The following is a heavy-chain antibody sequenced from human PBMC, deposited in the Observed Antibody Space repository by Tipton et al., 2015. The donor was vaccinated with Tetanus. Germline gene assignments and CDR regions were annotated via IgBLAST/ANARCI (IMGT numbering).Heavy chain of an antibody. J-gene: IGHJ4*02. V-gene: IGHV4-30-4*01. Sequence: TLSLTCTVSGASFSSGGYYWSWIRKPPGKDLEWIGYIYQTGTTYYNPSLKGRVTISMDRSNTQFSLRLDSLTAADTAVYYCARAAGFLGQTHDFWGRGTLVSVSS. D-gene: IGHD2/OR15-2a*01. CDR2: IYQTGTT. CDR1: GASFSSGGYY. CDR3: ARAAGFLGQTHDF.